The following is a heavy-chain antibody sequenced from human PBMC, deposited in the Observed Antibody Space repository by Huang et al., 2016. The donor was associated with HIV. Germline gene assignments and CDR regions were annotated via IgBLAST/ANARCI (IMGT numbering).Heavy chain of an antibody. CDR2: IYYSVST. Sequence: VQLQESGTGLVKPSETLFLTCTVSGGSISSHYWGWIRPPPGKGLEWIGNIYYSVSTNYNPSLKSRVTISLDTSKNQFSLKLTSVTSADTAVYYCARVGIAVAYFDYWGQGTLVTVSS. V-gene: IGHV4-59*11. J-gene: IGHJ4*02. CDR3: ARVGIAVAYFDY. D-gene: IGHD6-19*01. CDR1: GGSISSHY.